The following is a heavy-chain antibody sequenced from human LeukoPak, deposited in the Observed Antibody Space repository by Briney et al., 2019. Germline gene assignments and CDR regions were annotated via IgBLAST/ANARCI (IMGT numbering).Heavy chain of an antibody. Sequence: SETLSLTCGVSGGSNTNTNYWTWVRQPPGKGLEWIGEVNLQGSTNYNPSLMGRVAISVDTSENHISLQLTSVTAADTAVYYCAREGGPYRPLDYSGQGTLVTVSS. J-gene: IGHJ4*02. CDR1: GGSNTNTNY. CDR2: VNLQGST. V-gene: IGHV4-4*02. CDR3: AREGGPYRPLDY.